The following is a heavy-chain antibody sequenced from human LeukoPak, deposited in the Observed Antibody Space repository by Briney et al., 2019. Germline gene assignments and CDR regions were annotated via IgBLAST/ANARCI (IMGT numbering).Heavy chain of an antibody. J-gene: IGHJ4*02. CDR2: IYTSGST. CDR1: GGSISSGSYY. Sequence: SETLSLTCTVSGGSISSGSYYWSWIRQPAGKGVEWIGRIYTSGSTNYNPSLKSRVTISVDTSKNQFSLKLSSVTAADTAVYYCAREVERYSSGWADYRGQGTLVTVSS. CDR3: AREVERYSSGWADY. V-gene: IGHV4-61*02. D-gene: IGHD6-19*01.